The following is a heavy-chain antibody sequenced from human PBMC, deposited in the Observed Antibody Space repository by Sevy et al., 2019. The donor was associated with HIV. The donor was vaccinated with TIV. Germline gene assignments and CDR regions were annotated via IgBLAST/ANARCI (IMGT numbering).Heavy chain of an antibody. Sequence: GGSLRLSCAVSGFSFDSYGMTWVRQAPGKGLEWVSGISGSGTRTYYADSVKGRFIISRDNSKNTLYLQMNSLRSEDTARYCCAKGGGGHYDPDEIGYYFYYYNMDVWGKGTTVTVSS. D-gene: IGHD3-22*01. V-gene: IGHV3-23*01. CDR1: GFSFDSYG. J-gene: IGHJ6*03. CDR2: ISGSGTRT. CDR3: AKGGGGHYDPDEIGYYFYYYNMDV.